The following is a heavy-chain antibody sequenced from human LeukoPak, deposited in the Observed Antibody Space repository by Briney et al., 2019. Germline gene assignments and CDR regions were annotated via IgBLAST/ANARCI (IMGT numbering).Heavy chain of an antibody. J-gene: IGHJ4*02. V-gene: IGHV3-21*01. CDR3: ARVASPYSSSSLDY. CDR2: IRSSSSYI. Sequence: PGGSLRLSCAASGFTFSSYSMNWVRQAPGKGLEWVSSIRSSSSYIYYADSVKGRFTISRDNAKNSLYLQMNSLRAEDTAVYYCARVASPYSSSSLDYWGQGTLVTVSS. D-gene: IGHD6-6*01. CDR1: GFTFSSYS.